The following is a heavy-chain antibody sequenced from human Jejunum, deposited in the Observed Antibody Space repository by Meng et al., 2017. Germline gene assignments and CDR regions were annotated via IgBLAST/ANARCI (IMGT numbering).Heavy chain of an antibody. V-gene: IGHV4-34*01. Sequence: QVQLQHWGAGLLKPSETLSLTCVVSGGSFSSYYWSWIRQPPGKGLEWIGEISHSGDTKYNPSLMSRVTISADTSKNQFSLKLTSVTAADTAVYYCAKNNWFDPWGQGTLVTVSS. CDR2: ISHSGDT. CDR3: AKNNWFDP. J-gene: IGHJ5*02. CDR1: GGSFSSYY.